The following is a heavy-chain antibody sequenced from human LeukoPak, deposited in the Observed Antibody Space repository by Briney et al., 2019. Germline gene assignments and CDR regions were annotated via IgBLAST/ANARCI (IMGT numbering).Heavy chain of an antibody. CDR2: ISSSSSYM. V-gene: IGHV3-21*01. CDR3: ARFKWNQYYFDY. Sequence: GGSLRLSCAASGFTFSSYSMNWVRQAPGKGLEWVSSISSSSSYMYYADSVKGRFTISRDNAKNSLYLQMNSLRAEDTAVYYCARFKWNQYYFDYWGQGTLVTVSS. CDR1: GFTFSSYS. D-gene: IGHD1-1*01. J-gene: IGHJ4*02.